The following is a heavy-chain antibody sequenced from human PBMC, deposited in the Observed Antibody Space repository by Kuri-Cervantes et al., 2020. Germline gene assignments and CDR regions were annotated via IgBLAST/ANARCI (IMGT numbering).Heavy chain of an antibody. CDR1: GGSISSYY. V-gene: IGHV4-59*01. Sequence: GSLRLSCTVSGGSISSYYWSWIRQPPGKGLEWIGYIYYSGSTNYNPSLKSRVTISVDTSKNQFSLKLSSVTAADTAVYYCARDPALYDYIWGSYRNDAFDIWGQGTMVTVSS. J-gene: IGHJ3*02. CDR3: ARDPALYDYIWGSYRNDAFDI. CDR2: IYYSGST. D-gene: IGHD3-16*02.